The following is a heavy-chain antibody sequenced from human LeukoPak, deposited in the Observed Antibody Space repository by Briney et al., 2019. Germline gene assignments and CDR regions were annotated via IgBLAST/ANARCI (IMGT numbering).Heavy chain of an antibody. CDR2: MNPNSGNT. CDR3: ASGGSDYYYYYYMDV. J-gene: IGHJ6*03. Sequence: ASVKASCKASGYTFTSYDINWVRQATGQGLEWMGWMNPNSGNTGYAQKFQGRVTMTRNTSISTAYMELSSLRSEDTAVYYCASGGSDYYYYYYMDVWGKGTTVTVSS. CDR1: GYTFTSYD. V-gene: IGHV1-8*01. D-gene: IGHD1-26*01.